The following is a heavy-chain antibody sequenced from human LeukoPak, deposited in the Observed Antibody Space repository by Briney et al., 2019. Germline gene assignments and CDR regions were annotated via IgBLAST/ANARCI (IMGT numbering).Heavy chain of an antibody. CDR1: GFTFSSYA. CDR2: ISYDGSNK. CDR3: ARDMGRSGWYDAFDI. Sequence: GGSLRLSCAASGFTFSSYAIHWVRQAPGKGLEWVAVISYDGSNKYYADSVKGRFTISRDNSKSTLYLQMNSLRAEDTAVYYCARDMGRSGWYDAFDIWGQGTMVTVSS. D-gene: IGHD6-19*01. V-gene: IGHV3-30-3*01. J-gene: IGHJ3*02.